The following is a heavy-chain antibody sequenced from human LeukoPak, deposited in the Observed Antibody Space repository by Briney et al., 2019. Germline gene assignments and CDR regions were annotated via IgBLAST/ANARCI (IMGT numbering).Heavy chain of an antibody. CDR2: ISSSSSSI. Sequence: GRSLRLSCAASGXTFRSYNFHWVRQAPAKGLECVSFISSSSSSIYYADSVKGRFNIYRDNVKNSLFLQMNSLRAEDTAVYYCARDQGSGWWAYWGQGTLVTVSS. V-gene: IGHV3-21*01. CDR1: GXTFRSYN. CDR3: ARDQGSGWWAY. D-gene: IGHD6-19*01. J-gene: IGHJ4*02.